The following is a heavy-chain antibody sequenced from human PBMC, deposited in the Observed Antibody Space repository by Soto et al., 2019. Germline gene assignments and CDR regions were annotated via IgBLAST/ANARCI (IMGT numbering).Heavy chain of an antibody. Sequence: EVHLVESGGGLVQPGGSLRLSCAASGFTFSSYWMTWVRQAPGKGLEWVANTKPDGSEKNYVGSVKGRFNISRDNAKNSLFLQMDSLRAEDTAVYYCARVAYVDESFDYWGQGTLVTVSS. J-gene: IGHJ4*02. CDR1: GFTFSSYW. D-gene: IGHD2-21*01. V-gene: IGHV3-7*01. CDR3: ARVAYVDESFDY. CDR2: TKPDGSEK.